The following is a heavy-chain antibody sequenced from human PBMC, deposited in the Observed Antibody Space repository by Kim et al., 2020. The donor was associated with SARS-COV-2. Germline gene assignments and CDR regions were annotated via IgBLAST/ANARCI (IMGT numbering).Heavy chain of an antibody. CDR2: IYYSGST. CDR1: GGSISSGGYY. CDR3: ARVEPYSYGMDV. J-gene: IGHJ6*02. V-gene: IGHV4-31*03. D-gene: IGHD2-21*01. Sequence: SETLSLTCTVSGGSISSGGYYWSWIRQHPGKGLEWIGYIYYSGSTYYNPSLKSRVTISVDTSKNQFSLKLSSVTAADTAVYYCARVEPYSYGMDVWGQGTTVTVSS.